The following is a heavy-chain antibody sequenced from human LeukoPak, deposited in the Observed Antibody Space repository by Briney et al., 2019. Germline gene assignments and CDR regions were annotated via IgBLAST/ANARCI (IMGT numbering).Heavy chain of an antibody. CDR1: GFTFSSYA. Sequence: GGSLRLSCAASGFTFSSYAMSWVRQAPGKGLEWVSATSGSGGSTYYADSVEGRLIISRDNSKNTLYLQMNGLRAEDTALYYCAKDSYYDFWSSYHIWGQGTVVTVSS. J-gene: IGHJ3*02. D-gene: IGHD3-3*01. CDR3: AKDSYYDFWSSYHI. CDR2: TSGSGGST. V-gene: IGHV3-23*01.